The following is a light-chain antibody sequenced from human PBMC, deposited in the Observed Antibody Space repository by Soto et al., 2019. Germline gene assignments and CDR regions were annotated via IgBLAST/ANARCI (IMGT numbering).Light chain of an antibody. Sequence: DIQVTQSPSSLSASLVDRVTITCRASQSISTYLNWYQQKPGKAPKLLILVASTLPSGVPSRFSGSGSGTDFTLTISSLQPEDFATYYCQQSYSNTQTFGQGAKVDIK. J-gene: IGKJ1*01. CDR1: QSISTY. CDR2: VAS. CDR3: QQSYSNTQT. V-gene: IGKV1-39*01.